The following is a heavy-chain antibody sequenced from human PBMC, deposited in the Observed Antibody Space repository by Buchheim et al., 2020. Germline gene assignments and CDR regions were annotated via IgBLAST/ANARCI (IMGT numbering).Heavy chain of an antibody. CDR2: IWHDGSKT. J-gene: IGHJ1*01. CDR1: GFTFSDYG. CDR3: ATDYYGAKVAGGSFFQH. D-gene: IGHD3-22*01. Sequence: QVQLVESGGGVVQPGKSLRLSCAASGFTFSDYGMHWVRQTPGKGLEWTAFIWHDGSKTYYGESVKGRFTISRDNSKNTLSLHMNSLRAEDTAVYYCATDYYGAKVAGGSFFQHWGRGAL. V-gene: IGHV3-33*08.